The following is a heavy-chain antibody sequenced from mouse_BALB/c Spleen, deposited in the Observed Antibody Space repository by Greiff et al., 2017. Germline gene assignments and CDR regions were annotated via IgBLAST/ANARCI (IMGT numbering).Heavy chain of an antibody. V-gene: IGHV1-87*01. Sequence: VQLQQSGAELARPGASVKLSCKASGYTFTSYWMQWVKQRPGQGLEWIGAIYPGDGDTRYTQKFKGKATLTADKSSSTAYMQLSSLASEDSAVYYCARCYYGSSPAWFAYWGQGTLVTVSA. CDR1: GYTFTSYW. CDR2: IYPGDGDT. CDR3: ARCYYGSSPAWFAY. J-gene: IGHJ3*01. D-gene: IGHD1-1*01.